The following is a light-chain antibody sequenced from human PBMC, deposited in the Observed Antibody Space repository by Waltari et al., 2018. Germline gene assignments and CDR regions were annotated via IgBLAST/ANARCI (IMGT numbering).Light chain of an antibody. CDR3: QVWDRGGF. Sequence: SYVLTQTPSVSAAPGETVRISCGGIDIGGKSVHWYQQKAGRAPKMVISYDSDRPSGITERFSGSNSGNTAILTISRVEAGDEADYYCQVWDRGGFFGGGTKVTVL. CDR1: DIGGKS. J-gene: IGLJ2*01. V-gene: IGLV3-21*04. CDR2: YDS.